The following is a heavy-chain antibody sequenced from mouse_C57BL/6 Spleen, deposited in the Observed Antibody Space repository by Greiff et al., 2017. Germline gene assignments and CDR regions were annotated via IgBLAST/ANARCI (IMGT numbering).Heavy chain of an antibody. CDR3: ARRDYGSPFAY. D-gene: IGHD1-1*01. Sequence: VQLKESGAELMKPGASVKLSCKATGYTFTGYWIEWVKQRPGHGLEWIGEILPGSGSTNYNEKFKGKATFTADTSSNTAYMQLSSLTTEDSAIYYCARRDYGSPFAYWGQGTLVTVSA. CDR1: GYTFTGYW. J-gene: IGHJ3*01. CDR2: ILPGSGST. V-gene: IGHV1-9*01.